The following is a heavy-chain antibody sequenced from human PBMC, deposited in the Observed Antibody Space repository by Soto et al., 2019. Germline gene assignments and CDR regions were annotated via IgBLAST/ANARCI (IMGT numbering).Heavy chain of an antibody. CDR3: ARDYPYSSGSFDY. J-gene: IGHJ4*02. CDR2: ITTSASTK. Sequence: GGSLRLSCAASGFTFSNSEMNWVRQAPGKGLEWVSYITTSASTKSYADSVKGRFTISRDNAKNSLYLHMNSLRVEDTAVYYCARDYPYSSGSFDYWGQGTLVTVS. CDR1: GFTFSNSE. V-gene: IGHV3-48*03. D-gene: IGHD6-19*01.